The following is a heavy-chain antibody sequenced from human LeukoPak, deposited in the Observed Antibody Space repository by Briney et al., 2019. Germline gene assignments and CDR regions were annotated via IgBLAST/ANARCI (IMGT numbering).Heavy chain of an antibody. CDR2: IIPIFGTA. CDR3: AREGYSSGWEVLRYFDL. V-gene: IGHV1-69*05. D-gene: IGHD6-19*01. J-gene: IGHJ2*01. CDR1: GYTLTELS. Sequence: SVKVSCRVSGYTLTELSMHWVRQAPGQGLEWMGGIIPIFGTANYAQKFQGRVTITTDESTSTAYMELSSLRSEDTAVYYCAREGYSSGWEVLRYFDLWGRGTLVTVSS.